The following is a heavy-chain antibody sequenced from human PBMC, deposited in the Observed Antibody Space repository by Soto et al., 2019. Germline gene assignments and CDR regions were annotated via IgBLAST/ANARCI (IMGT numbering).Heavy chain of an antibody. CDR3: ARSLGPSRHFFDH. V-gene: IGHV3-23*01. J-gene: IGHJ4*02. D-gene: IGHD3-16*01. CDR2: LSDTT. CDR1: GFTFSNYA. Sequence: EVHLLDSGGDLVQPGGSLRLSCAASGFTFSNYAMSWVRQAPGKGLEWVSTLSDTTYYAVSVRGRFTISRDTSESTLYLEMNSLGVEDTAVYYCARSLGPSRHFFDHWGQGTLVTVSS.